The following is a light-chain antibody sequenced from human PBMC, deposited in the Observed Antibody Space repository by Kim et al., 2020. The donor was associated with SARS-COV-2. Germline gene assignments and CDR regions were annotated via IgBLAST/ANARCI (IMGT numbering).Light chain of an antibody. CDR1: SGSIGDNY. V-gene: IGLV6-57*03. J-gene: IGLJ2*01. CDR2: EDD. CDR3: QSYNRSIVV. Sequence: NFMLTQPHSVSESPGKTVTISCTRSSGSIGDNYVQWYQQRPGGVPTTVIYEDDQRPSGVPDRFSGSIDSSSNSASPTISGLKTEDEADYYCQSYNRSIVVFGGGTQLTVL.